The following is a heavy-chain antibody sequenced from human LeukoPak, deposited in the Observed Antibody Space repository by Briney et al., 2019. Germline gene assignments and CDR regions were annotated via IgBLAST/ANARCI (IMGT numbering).Heavy chain of an antibody. CDR2: ISAYNGDT. Sequence: ASVKVSCKTSGYIFTIYGISWVRQAPGQGLEWMGWISAYNGDTIYPQKLQGRVTMTTDTSTSTVYMEVRSLRSDDTAVYYCARDSNTYGYDYWGQGTLVTVSS. V-gene: IGHV1-18*01. CDR1: GYIFTIYG. J-gene: IGHJ4*02. CDR3: ARDSNTYGYDY. D-gene: IGHD5-18*01.